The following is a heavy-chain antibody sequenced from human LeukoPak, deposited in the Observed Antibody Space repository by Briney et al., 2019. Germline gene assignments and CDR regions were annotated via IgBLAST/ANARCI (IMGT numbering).Heavy chain of an antibody. V-gene: IGHV3-23*01. Sequence: PGGSLRLSCAASGFTFSSSAMSWVRQAPGKGLEWVSAISNNGGYTYYADSVQGRFTISRDNSKSTLYLQMNSLRAEDTAVYYCASVDGGNSPFDYWGQGTLVTVSS. CDR2: ISNNGGYT. D-gene: IGHD4-23*01. CDR1: GFTFSSSA. CDR3: ASVDGGNSPFDY. J-gene: IGHJ4*02.